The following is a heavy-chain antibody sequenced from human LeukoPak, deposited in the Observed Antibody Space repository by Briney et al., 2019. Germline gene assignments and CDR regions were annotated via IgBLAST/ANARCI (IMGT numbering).Heavy chain of an antibody. CDR3: ARDVSYHYSFDY. V-gene: IGHV3-74*01. CDR2: IKSDGRST. CDR1: GFTFSTYW. Sequence: GGSLRLSCAASGFTFSTYWIHWVRQAPGKGLVWVSGIKSDGRSTRYADSVKGRFTISRDNAKNTLYLQMNSLRAEDTAVYFCARDVSYHYSFDYWGQGALVTVSS. J-gene: IGHJ4*02. D-gene: IGHD3-16*02.